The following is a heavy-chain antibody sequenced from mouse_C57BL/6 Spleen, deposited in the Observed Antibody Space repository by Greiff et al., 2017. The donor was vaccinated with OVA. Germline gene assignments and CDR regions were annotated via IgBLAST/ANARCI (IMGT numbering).Heavy chain of an antibody. V-gene: IGHV1-52*01. CDR1: GYTFTSYW. CDR3: GSEGGPTFAY. CDR2: IDPSDSET. J-gene: IGHJ3*01. Sequence: QVQLQQPGAELVRPGSSVKLSCKASGYTFTSYWMPWVKQRPIQGLEWIGNIDPSDSETHYNQKFKDKATLTVDKSSSTAYMQLSSLTSEDSAVYYGGSEGGPTFAYWGQGTPVTVSA.